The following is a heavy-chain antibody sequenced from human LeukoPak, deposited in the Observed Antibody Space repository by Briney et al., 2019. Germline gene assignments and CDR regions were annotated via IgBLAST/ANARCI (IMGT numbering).Heavy chain of an antibody. CDR1: GFSFSSHW. J-gene: IGHJ5*02. Sequence: GGSLRLSCAGSGFSFSSHWMSWVRQAPGKGLEWVANTNDDGSEKNYVDSVRGRFTISRDNAKKSLFLQMNSLRADDTAVYFCLREEGAWGQGTLVTVSS. CDR2: TNDDGSEK. D-gene: IGHD3-16*01. V-gene: IGHV3-7*01. CDR3: LREEGA.